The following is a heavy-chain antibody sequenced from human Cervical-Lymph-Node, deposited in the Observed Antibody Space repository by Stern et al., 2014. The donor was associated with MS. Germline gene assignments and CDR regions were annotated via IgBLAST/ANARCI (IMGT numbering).Heavy chain of an antibody. J-gene: IGHJ3*02. CDR1: GYTFTSYG. CDR3: ARDSGALSGIRGAFDI. D-gene: IGHD1-26*01. V-gene: IGHV1-18*01. CDR2: ISAYDGNT. Sequence: VQLVQSGAEVKKPGASVKVSCKASGYTFTSYGISWVRQAPGQGLEWMGWISAYDGNTNSAPNVQDRVTMTTDTSTSTAYMELRSLRSDDTAVYDGARDSGALSGIRGAFDIWGQGTMVTVSS.